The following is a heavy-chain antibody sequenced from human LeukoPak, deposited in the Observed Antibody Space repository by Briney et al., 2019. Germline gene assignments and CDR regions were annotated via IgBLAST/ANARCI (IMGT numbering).Heavy chain of an antibody. CDR2: ISGSGGST. CDR1: GFTFSSYA. J-gene: IGHJ4*02. D-gene: IGHD6-19*01. Sequence: GWSLRLSCAASGFTFSSYAMSGVRQAPGKGLDWVSAISGSGGSTYYADSLKGRFTISRDNSKNTLYLQMNSLRAEDTAVYYCAKVSEGGGWYTGPFDYWGQGTLVTVSS. CDR3: AKVSEGGGWYTGPFDY. V-gene: IGHV3-23*01.